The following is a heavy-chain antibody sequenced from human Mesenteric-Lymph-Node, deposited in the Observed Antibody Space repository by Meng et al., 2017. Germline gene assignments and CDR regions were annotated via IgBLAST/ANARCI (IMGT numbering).Heavy chain of an antibody. Sequence: GGSLRLSCAASGFTFSSYAMHWVRQAPGKGLEWVAVISYDGSNKYYADSVKGRFTISRDNAKNSLYLQMNSLRAEDTALYYCARDGEENYYGSGFLGDYWGQGTLVTVSS. V-gene: IGHV3-30*07. D-gene: IGHD3-10*01. CDR1: GFTFSSYA. CDR2: ISYDGSNK. CDR3: ARDGEENYYGSGFLGDY. J-gene: IGHJ4*02.